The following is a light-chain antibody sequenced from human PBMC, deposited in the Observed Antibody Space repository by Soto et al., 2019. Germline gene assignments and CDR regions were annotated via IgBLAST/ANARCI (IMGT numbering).Light chain of an antibody. CDR2: DAS. CDR1: QNSRSR. Sequence: DFQMAQSSSSLSASGGDRVASTCRGSQNSRSRLAWFQQKPGKAPKLLIYDASSLESGVPQRFSGSGSGTDFTLTISSLQPEDFATYYCQQSYSTLPRFGQGTKVDIK. CDR3: QQSYSTLPR. J-gene: IGKJ1*01. V-gene: IGKV1-5*01.